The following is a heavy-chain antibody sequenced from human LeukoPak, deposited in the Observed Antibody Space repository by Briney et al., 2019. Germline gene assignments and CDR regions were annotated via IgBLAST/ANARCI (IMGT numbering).Heavy chain of an antibody. Sequence: GGSLRLSCATSGFTFSRYWMTWVRQAPGKGLEWVANIKQDGSETYYVDSVKGRFTISRGNVKNSLYLQMNSLRSEDTAVYYCARPNDYGDHAVPRPFDLWGRGTLATVSS. CDR2: IKQDGSET. CDR3: ARPNDYGDHAVPRPFDL. J-gene: IGHJ2*01. V-gene: IGHV3-7*01. CDR1: GFTFSRYW. D-gene: IGHD4-17*01.